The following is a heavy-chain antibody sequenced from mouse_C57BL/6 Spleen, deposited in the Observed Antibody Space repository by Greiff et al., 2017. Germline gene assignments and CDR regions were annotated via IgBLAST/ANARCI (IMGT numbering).Heavy chain of an antibody. CDR1: GYTFTSYW. D-gene: IGHD1-1*01. Sequence: QVQLQQPGTELVKPGASVKLSCKASGYTFTSYWMHWVKQRPGQGLEWIGNINPSNGGTNYNEKFKSKATLTVDKSSSTAYMQLSSLTSEDSAVYYCARGGYYGSSYVWYCDVWGTGTTVTVSS. CDR2: INPSNGGT. J-gene: IGHJ1*03. V-gene: IGHV1-53*01. CDR3: ARGGYYGSSYVWYCDV.